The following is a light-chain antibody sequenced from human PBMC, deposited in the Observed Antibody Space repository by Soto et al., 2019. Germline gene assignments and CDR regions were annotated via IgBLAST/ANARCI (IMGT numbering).Light chain of an antibody. J-gene: IGLJ2*01. CDR2: FDS. Sequence: SYELSQPPSVSVAPGETAKITCGGDNIGTKGVHWYQQRPGQAPLLVMYFDSARPSGIPERLSGSNSENTATLIISRVEAGDEADFYCQVWDRRSGHLVFGGGTKLTVL. CDR3: QVWDRRSGHLV. V-gene: IGLV3-21*04. CDR1: NIGTKG.